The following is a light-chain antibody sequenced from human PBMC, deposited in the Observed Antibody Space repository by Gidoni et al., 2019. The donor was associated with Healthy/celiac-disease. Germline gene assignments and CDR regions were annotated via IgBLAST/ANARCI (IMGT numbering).Light chain of an antibody. V-gene: IGKV3-11*01. J-gene: IGKJ4*01. CDR2: DAS. Sequence: EIVLTQSPATLALSPGERATLSCRASQSVSSYLAWYQQKPGQAPRLLIYDASNRATAIPARFSGSGSGTDFTLTISRLEPEDFAVYYCQQRSNWPPTFXGXTKVEIK. CDR1: QSVSSY. CDR3: QQRSNWPPT.